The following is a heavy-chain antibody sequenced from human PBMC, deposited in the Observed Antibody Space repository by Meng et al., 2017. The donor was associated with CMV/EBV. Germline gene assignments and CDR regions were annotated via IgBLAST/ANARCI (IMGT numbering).Heavy chain of an antibody. D-gene: IGHD2/OR15-2a*01. J-gene: IGHJ4*02. V-gene: IGHV3-74*01. CDR2: IDNDDGRST. Sequence: VAAWAGLCQPGGTLIAYLGLSVFTVRTYWLNWVGQVTGNRLEWLSRIDNDDGRSTSYSDSVKGRFTISRDNAKNTLYLEMNSLRVEDTAVYYCARGVAEYLGWEMGHWGQGTLVTVSS. CDR1: VFTVRTYW. CDR3: ARGVAEYLGWEMGH.